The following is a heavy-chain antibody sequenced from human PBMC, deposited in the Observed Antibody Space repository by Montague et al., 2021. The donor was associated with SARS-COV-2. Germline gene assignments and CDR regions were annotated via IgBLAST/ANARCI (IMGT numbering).Heavy chain of an antibody. CDR2: IFHSGIT. D-gene: IGHD1-20*01. J-gene: IGHJ5*02. CDR1: GGSISSYY. V-gene: IGHV4-59*13. CDR3: ARTEYNWNDWFDP. Sequence: SETLSLTCSVSGGSISSYYWSWIRQSPGKGLEWIGYIFHSGITDXNPSLKSRVTISVDMSKNRFSLQLNSVTAADSAVYYCARTEYNWNDWFDPWGQGTLVTVSS.